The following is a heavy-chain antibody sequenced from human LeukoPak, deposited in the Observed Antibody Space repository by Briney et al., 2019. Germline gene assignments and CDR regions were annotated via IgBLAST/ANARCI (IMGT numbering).Heavy chain of an antibody. V-gene: IGHV3-23*01. CDR3: AKGLFYYDSSGPLRLRGHFDY. J-gene: IGHJ4*02. D-gene: IGHD3-22*01. CDR1: GFTFSSYA. Sequence: GGSLRLSCAASGFTFSSYAMSWVRQAPGKGLEWVSAISGSSGSTYYSDSVKGRFTISRDTSKTTLYLQIDSLRAEDTAVYYCAKGLFYYDSSGPLRLRGHFDYWGQGTLVTVSS. CDR2: ISGSSGST.